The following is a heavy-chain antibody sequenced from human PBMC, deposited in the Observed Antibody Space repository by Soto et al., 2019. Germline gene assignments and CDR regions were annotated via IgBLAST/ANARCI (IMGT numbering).Heavy chain of an antibody. CDR3: ARVRFEQQMSHFDY. Sequence: SETLSLTCTVSGGSVSSGVYYWSWIRQPPGKGLEWIGYIYYSGSTNNNPSLKSRVTISVDTSKNQFSLKLSSVTAADTAVYYCARVRFEQQMSHFDYWGQGILVTVSS. CDR1: GGSVSSGVYY. J-gene: IGHJ4*02. D-gene: IGHD6-13*01. CDR2: IYYSGST. V-gene: IGHV4-61*08.